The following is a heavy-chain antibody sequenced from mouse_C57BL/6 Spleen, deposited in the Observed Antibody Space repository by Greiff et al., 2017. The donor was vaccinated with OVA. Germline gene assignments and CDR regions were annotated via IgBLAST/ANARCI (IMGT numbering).Heavy chain of an antibody. D-gene: IGHD2-2*01. CDR2: IDPSDSET. Sequence: VQLQQPGAELVRPGSSVKLSCKASGYTFTSYWMHWVKQRPIQGLEWIGNIDPSDSETHYNQKFKDKATLTVDKSSSTAYMELRSLTSEDTAVYYCARQVGGYDYAMDYWGQGTSVTVSS. CDR3: ARQVGGYDYAMDY. V-gene: IGHV1-52*01. CDR1: GYTFTSYW. J-gene: IGHJ4*01.